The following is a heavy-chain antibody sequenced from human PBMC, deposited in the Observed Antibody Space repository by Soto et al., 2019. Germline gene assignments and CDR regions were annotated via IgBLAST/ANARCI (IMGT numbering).Heavy chain of an antibody. D-gene: IGHD1-26*01. Sequence: EVQLVESGGDLVQPGGSLRLSCAASGFPFSSSWMHWFRQAPGKGLVWVSRINSGGTTSYYADSVKARFTISRDNAKNTLYLQMNSLRVDDTAVYFCASGGSGTYGRFDPWGQGTLVSVSS. CDR3: ASGGSGTYGRFDP. CDR1: GFPFSSSW. CDR2: INSGGTTS. J-gene: IGHJ5*02. V-gene: IGHV3-74*01.